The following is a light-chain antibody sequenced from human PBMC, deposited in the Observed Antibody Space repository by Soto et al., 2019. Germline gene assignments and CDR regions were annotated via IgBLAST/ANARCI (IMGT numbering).Light chain of an antibody. CDR2: DAS. CDR3: QQYDNSPFT. CDR1: QTVSRKY. Sequence: EIVLTQSPGTLSLSPGERATLSCRASQTVSRKYLAWYQQRPGQAPRLLIFDASSRATGIPDRFSGSGTGTDFTLTISRLETEDFAVYYCQQYDNSPFTFGPGTKVDLK. J-gene: IGKJ3*01. V-gene: IGKV3-20*01.